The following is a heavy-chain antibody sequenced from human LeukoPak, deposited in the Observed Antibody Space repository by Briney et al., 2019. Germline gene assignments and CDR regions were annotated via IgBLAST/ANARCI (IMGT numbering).Heavy chain of an antibody. J-gene: IGHJ1*01. CDR1: GFTFSSYS. CDR2: ISSSSSYI. CDR3: ARGPTRSAEYFQH. Sequence: KPGGSLRLSCAASGFTFSSYSMNWVRQAPGKGLEWVSSISSSSSYIYYADSVKGRFTISRDNAKNSLYLQMNSLRAEDTAVYYCARGPTRSAEYFQHWGQGTLVTVSS. V-gene: IGHV3-21*01.